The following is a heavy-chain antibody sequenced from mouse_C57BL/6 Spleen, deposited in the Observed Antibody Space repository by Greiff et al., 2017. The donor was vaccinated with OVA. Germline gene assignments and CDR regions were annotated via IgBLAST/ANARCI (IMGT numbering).Heavy chain of an antibody. CDR3: TRDEFYDYDRRLAMDY. J-gene: IGHJ4*01. CDR2: IYPGNSDT. D-gene: IGHD2-4*01. V-gene: IGHV1-5*01. Sequence: EVQLQESGTVLARPGASVKMSCKTSGYTFTSYWMHWVKQRPGQGLEWIGAIYPGNSDTSYNQKFKGKAKLTAVTSASTAYMELSSLTNEDSAVYYCTRDEFYDYDRRLAMDYWGQGTSVTVSS. CDR1: GYTFTSYW.